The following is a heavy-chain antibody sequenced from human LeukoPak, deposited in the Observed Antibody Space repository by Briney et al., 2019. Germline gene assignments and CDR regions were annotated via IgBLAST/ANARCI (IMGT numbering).Heavy chain of an antibody. CDR2: INHSGST. D-gene: IGHD3-16*01. Sequence: SETLSLTCAVYGGSFSGYYWSWIRQPPGKGLEWIGEINHSGSTNYNPSLKSRVTISVDTSKNQFSLKLSSVTAADTAVYYCAKVTMGDVWFDPWGQRTLVTVSS. V-gene: IGHV4-34*01. CDR1: GGSFSGYY. J-gene: IGHJ5*02. CDR3: AKVTMGDVWFDP.